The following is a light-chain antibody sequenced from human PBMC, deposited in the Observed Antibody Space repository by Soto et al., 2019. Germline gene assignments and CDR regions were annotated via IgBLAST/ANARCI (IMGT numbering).Light chain of an antibody. Sequence: EIVLTQSPGTLSLSPGEIVTLSCRSSQSVFANYVAWFQKKPGQAPRLLIYGASTRATGIPDRFGGSGSGTEFTLIISSLQSEDVALYYCQQYSNWPPAITFGQGTRLEIK. CDR3: QQYSNWPPAIT. V-gene: IGKV3D-15*01. J-gene: IGKJ5*01. CDR1: QSVFAN. CDR2: GAS.